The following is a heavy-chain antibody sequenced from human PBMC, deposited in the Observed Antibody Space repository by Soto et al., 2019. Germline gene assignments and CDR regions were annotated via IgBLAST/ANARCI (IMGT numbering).Heavy chain of an antibody. CDR2: IYYSGST. Sequence: QVQLQESGPGLVKPSQTLSLTCTVSGGSISSGGYYWSWIRQHPGKVLEWIGYIYYSGSTYYNPSIKSRVTISVDTSKNQSSLKLSSVTAADTAVYYCARGGQLWLFDYWGQGTLVTVSS. CDR1: GGSISSGGYY. J-gene: IGHJ4*02. D-gene: IGHD5-18*01. V-gene: IGHV4-31*03. CDR3: ARGGQLWLFDY.